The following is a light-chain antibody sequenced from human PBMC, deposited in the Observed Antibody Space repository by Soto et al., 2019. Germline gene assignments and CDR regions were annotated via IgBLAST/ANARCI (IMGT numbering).Light chain of an antibody. V-gene: IGKV1-9*01. J-gene: IGKJ1*01. CDR2: TAS. CDR3: QQPNGFPPWT. CDR1: QGIRSH. Sequence: DIQLTQSPSFLSASVGDEVTITCRASQGIRSHLAWYQQKPGKAPKLLIYTASTLQSGVPSRFSGGGSGTEFTLTISSLQPEDFATYYCQQPNGFPPWTFGQGTKVDIK.